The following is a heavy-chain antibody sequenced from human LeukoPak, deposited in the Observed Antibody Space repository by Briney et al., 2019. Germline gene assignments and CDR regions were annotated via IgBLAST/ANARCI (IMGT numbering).Heavy chain of an antibody. CDR2: IYYSGST. D-gene: IGHD2-15*01. V-gene: IGHV4-39*07. CDR3: AREHCNGGSCYSIYYYYYMDV. CDR1: GGSISSSSYY. Sequence: SETLSLTCTVSGGSISSSSYYWGWIRQPPGTGLEWIGGIYYSGSTYYNPSLKSRVTISVDTSKNQFSLKLSSVTAADTAVYYCAREHCNGGSCYSIYYYYYMDVWGKGTTVTVSS. J-gene: IGHJ6*03.